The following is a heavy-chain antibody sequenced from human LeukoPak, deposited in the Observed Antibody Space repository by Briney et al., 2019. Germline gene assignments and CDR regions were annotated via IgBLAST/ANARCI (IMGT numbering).Heavy chain of an antibody. D-gene: IGHD3-22*01. CDR2: ISSSSSYI. Sequence: GGSLRLSCAASGFTFSSYSMNWVRQAPGEGLEWVSSISSSSSYIYYADSVKGRFTISRDNAKNSLYLQMNSLRAEDTAAYYCARGEFGYDSSGHYPAFFDYWGQGTMVTVSS. V-gene: IGHV3-21*01. CDR1: GFTFSSYS. CDR3: ARGEFGYDSSGHYPAFFDY. J-gene: IGHJ4*02.